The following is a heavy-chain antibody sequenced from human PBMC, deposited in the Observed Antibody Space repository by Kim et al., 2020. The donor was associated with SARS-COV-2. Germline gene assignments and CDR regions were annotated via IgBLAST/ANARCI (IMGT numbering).Heavy chain of an antibody. CDR1: RFTFSGYW. J-gene: IGHJ4*02. CDR2: INQDGSEK. Sequence: GGSLRLSCAVSRFTFSGYWMSWVRQAPGKGLEWVANINQDGSEKLYVDSVKGRFAISRDNAKNSLYLQMNSLRDEDTAIYYCATYRSLEYWGQGTLVTVSS. D-gene: IGHD6-19*01. CDR3: ATYRSLEY. V-gene: IGHV3-7*01.